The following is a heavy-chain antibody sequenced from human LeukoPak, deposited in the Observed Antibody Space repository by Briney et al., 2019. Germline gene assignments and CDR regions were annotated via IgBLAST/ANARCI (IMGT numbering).Heavy chain of an antibody. Sequence: PGGSLRLSCAASGFTVSSNYMSWVRQAPGKGLEWVSVIYSGGSTYYADSVKGRFTISRDNSKNTLYLQMNSLRAEDTAVYYCARADSTGYYGMDVWGQGTTVTVSS. V-gene: IGHV3-53*01. D-gene: IGHD5-18*01. J-gene: IGHJ6*02. CDR1: GFTVSSNY. CDR2: IYSGGST. CDR3: ARADSTGYYGMDV.